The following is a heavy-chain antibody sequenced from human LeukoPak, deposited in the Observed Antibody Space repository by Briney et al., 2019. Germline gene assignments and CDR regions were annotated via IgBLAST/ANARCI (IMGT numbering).Heavy chain of an antibody. J-gene: IGHJ4*02. D-gene: IGHD2-15*01. CDR3: ARVRYCSGGSCYDY. Sequence: EASVKVSCKASGYTFTSYGISWVRQAPGQGLEWMGWISAYNGNTNYAQKLQGRVTMTTDTSTSTAYMELRSLRSDDTAVYYCARVRYCSGGSCYDYWGQGTLVTVSS. CDR1: GYTFTSYG. CDR2: ISAYNGNT. V-gene: IGHV1-18*01.